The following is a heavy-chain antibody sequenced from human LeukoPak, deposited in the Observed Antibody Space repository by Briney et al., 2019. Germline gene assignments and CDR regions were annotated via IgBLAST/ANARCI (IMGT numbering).Heavy chain of an antibody. CDR2: ISETSSTI. D-gene: IGHD3-10*01. CDR1: GFTFNRYS. Sequence: GGSLRLSCAPSGFTFNRYSMNWVRQAPGEGVEGVLYISETSSTIYYADSVKGRFTISRDNAKISLFLQMNSLRDDDTAVYYCARKYYYASGSLGFDYWGQGTLVTVSS. J-gene: IGHJ4*02. CDR3: ARKYYYASGSLGFDY. V-gene: IGHV3-48*02.